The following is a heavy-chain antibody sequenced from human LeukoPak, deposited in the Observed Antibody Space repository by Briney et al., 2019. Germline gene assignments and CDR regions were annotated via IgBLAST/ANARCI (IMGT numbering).Heavy chain of an antibody. CDR3: ATLNIVVVPAAVTYNFDY. V-gene: IGHV1-24*01. CDR1: GYTLTELS. J-gene: IGHJ4*02. D-gene: IGHD2-2*01. CDR2: FDPEDGET. Sequence: ASLKVSCKVSGYTLTELSMHWVRQATREGLEWMVGFDPEDGETIYAQKFQGRVAMTEDTSTDTAYMELSSLRSEDTAVYYCATLNIVVVPAAVTYNFDYWGQGTLVTVSS.